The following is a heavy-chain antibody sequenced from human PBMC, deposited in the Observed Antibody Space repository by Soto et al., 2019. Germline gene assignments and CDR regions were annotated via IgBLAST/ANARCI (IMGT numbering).Heavy chain of an antibody. CDR1: EFIFDDYA. J-gene: IGHJ4*02. CDR3: VRALRFDYSSSLISPYFDY. V-gene: IGHV3-9*01. Sequence: EVQLVESGGGLVQPGRSLRLSCAASEFIFDDYAMHWVRQAPRKGMEWVSGISWNSGSIGYADSVKGRFTISRDNANNSLYLQMNSLRAEDTALYYCVRALRFDYSSSLISPYFDYWGQGTLVTVSS. CDR2: ISWNSGSI. D-gene: IGHD6-6*01.